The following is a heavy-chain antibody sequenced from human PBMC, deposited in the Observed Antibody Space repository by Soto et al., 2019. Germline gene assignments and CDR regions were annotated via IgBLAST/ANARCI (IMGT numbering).Heavy chain of an antibody. CDR2: IYYSGST. J-gene: IGHJ5*02. V-gene: IGHV4-31*03. CDR1: GGSISSGDYY. D-gene: IGHD3-3*01. CDR3: ARSWSGSRQGFPP. Sequence: QVQLQESGPGLVKPSQTLSLTCTVSGGSISSGDYYWSWIRQHPGKGLEWIGYIYYSGSTYYNPSLQIRVTISVDTSKTQFSLKLSSVTAADTAVYYCARSWSGSRQGFPPWGQGTLVTVSS.